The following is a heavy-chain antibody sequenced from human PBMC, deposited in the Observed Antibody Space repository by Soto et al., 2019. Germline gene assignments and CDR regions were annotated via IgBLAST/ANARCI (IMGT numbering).Heavy chain of an antibody. CDR1: GGTFSSYA. CDR2: IIPIFGTA. V-gene: IGHV1-69*13. D-gene: IGHD3-10*01. J-gene: IGHJ6*02. Sequence: ASVKVSCKASGGTFSSYAISWVRQAPGQGLEWMGGIIPIFGTANYAQKFQGRVTITADESTSTAYMELSSLRSEDTAVYYCARTPGDFGELFAYYYGMDVWGQGTTVTVSS. CDR3: ARTPGDFGELFAYYYGMDV.